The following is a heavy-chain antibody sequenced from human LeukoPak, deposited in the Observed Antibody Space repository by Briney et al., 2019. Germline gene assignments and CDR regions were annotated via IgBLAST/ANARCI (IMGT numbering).Heavy chain of an antibody. CDR3: ARPVRASVVVNHHYFDY. V-gene: IGHV4-4*07. J-gene: IGHJ4*02. Sequence: PSETLSLTCTVSGGSISSYYWSWIRQPAGKGLEWIGRIYTSGSTNYNPSLTSRVTISIDTSKNQFSLRLNSVTAADTAVYYCARPVRASVVVNHHYFDYWGQGTLVTVSS. CDR1: GGSISSYY. D-gene: IGHD2-21*01. CDR2: IYTSGST.